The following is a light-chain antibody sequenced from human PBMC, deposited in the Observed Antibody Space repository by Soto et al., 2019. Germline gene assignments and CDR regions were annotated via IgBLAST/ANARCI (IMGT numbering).Light chain of an antibody. V-gene: IGLV3-21*02. J-gene: IGLJ1*01. CDR2: DDS. CDR3: QVWHSSSDHYV. Sequence: SYELTQPPSVSVAPGQTARITCGGNNIGSKSGHWYQQKPGQAPVLVVYDDSDLPSGIPERFSGSNSGITATLTISRVEAGDEADYYCQVWHSSSDHYVFGTGTKVTVL. CDR1: NIGSKS.